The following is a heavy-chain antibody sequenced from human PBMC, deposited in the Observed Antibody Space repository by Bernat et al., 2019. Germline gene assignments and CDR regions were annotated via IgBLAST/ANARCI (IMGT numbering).Heavy chain of an antibody. Sequence: EVQLVESGGGLVKPGGSLRLSCAASGFTFSIYSMNWVRQAPGKGLEWVSSISSNSIYIYYADSVKGRFTVSRDNAKNSLYLQMNSLRVEDTAVYYCARDRHDYGDKAPDYWGQGTLVTGSS. V-gene: IGHV3-21*01. D-gene: IGHD4-17*01. CDR1: GFTFSIYS. CDR3: ARDRHDYGDKAPDY. J-gene: IGHJ4*02. CDR2: ISSNSIYI.